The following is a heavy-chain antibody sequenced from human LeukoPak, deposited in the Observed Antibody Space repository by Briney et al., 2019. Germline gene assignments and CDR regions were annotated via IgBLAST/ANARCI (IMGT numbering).Heavy chain of an antibody. CDR3: ARDYDFWSGYHNDAFDI. CDR1: GFTFSSYW. V-gene: IGHV3-7*01. CDR2: IKQDGSEK. D-gene: IGHD3-3*01. Sequence: GGSLRLSCAASGFTFSSYWMSWVRQAPGKGLEWVANIKQDGSEKYYVDSVKGRFTISRDNAKNSLYLQMNSLRAEDTAVYYCARDYDFWSGYHNDAFDIWGQGTMVTASS. J-gene: IGHJ3*02.